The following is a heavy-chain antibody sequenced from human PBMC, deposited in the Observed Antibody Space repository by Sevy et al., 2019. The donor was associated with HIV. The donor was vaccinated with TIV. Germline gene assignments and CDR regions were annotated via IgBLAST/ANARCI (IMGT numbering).Heavy chain of an antibody. CDR2: ISWNSDSI. J-gene: IGHJ6*03. CDR1: GFTFDDYA. V-gene: IGHV3-9*01. Sequence: GGSLRLSCAASGFTFDDYAMHWVRQAPGKGLEWVSGISWNSDSIGYADSVKGRFTISRDNAKNSLYLQMNSLRAEDTALYYCAKDWAATNYYYMDVWGKWTTVTVSS. CDR3: AKDWAATNYYYMDV. D-gene: IGHD1-7*01.